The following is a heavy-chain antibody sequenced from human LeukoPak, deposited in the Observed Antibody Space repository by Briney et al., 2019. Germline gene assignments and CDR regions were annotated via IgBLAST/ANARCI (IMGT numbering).Heavy chain of an antibody. D-gene: IGHD3-10*01. CDR2: INHSGST. J-gene: IGHJ4*02. Sequence: SETLSLTCAVYGGSFDPYYWSWIRQPPGKGLEWIGEINHSGSTDYNPSLKSRVTISVDTSKNQFSLKLSSVTAADTAVYYCARARRYYGSGSYPFDYWGQGTLVTVSS. CDR3: ARARRYYGSGSYPFDY. V-gene: IGHV4-34*01. CDR1: GGSFDPYY.